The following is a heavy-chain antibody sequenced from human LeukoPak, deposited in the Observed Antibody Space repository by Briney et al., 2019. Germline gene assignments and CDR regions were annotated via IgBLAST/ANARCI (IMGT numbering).Heavy chain of an antibody. D-gene: IGHD6-19*01. CDR3: ARTAYDLRGQSLVPGLDS. Sequence: GGSLRLSCAASGFTFSSYAMHWVRQAPGKGLEWVAVISYDGSNKYYADSVKGRFTISRDNSKNTLYLQMSSLRVEDTAVYYCARTAYDLRGQSLVPGLDSWGQGTLVTVSS. V-gene: IGHV3-30*07. CDR2: ISYDGSNK. J-gene: IGHJ4*02. CDR1: GFTFSSYA.